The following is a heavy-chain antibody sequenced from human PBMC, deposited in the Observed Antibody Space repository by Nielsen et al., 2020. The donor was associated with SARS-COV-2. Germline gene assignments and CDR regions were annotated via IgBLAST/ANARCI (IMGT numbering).Heavy chain of an antibody. V-gene: IGHV4-59*13. D-gene: IGHD7-27*01. CDR1: GGSITTYY. Sequence: SETLSLTRAVSGGSITTYYWHWIRQSPGKGLEWIGYIYYSGNTNYNPSLKSRVTISVDTSKNQFSLKLSSVTAADTAVYYCARDDDNWGSLAYWGQGTLVTVSS. CDR2: IYYSGNT. CDR3: ARDDDNWGSLAY. J-gene: IGHJ4*02.